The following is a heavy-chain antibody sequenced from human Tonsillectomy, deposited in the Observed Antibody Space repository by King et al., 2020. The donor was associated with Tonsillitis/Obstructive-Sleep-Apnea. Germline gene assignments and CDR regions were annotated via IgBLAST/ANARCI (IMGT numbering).Heavy chain of an antibody. CDR2: TRNKANSYTT. Sequence: VQLVESGGGLVQPGGSLRLSCAASGFTFSDHYMDWVRQAPGKWLEWVGRTRNKANSYTTEYAASVQGRFTISRDDSKNSLYLQMNSLKTEDTAVYYCAAREGGNSQTFDYWGQGTLVTVAS. CDR1: GFTFSDHY. V-gene: IGHV3-72*01. CDR3: AAREGGNSQTFDY. D-gene: IGHD4-23*01. J-gene: IGHJ4*02.